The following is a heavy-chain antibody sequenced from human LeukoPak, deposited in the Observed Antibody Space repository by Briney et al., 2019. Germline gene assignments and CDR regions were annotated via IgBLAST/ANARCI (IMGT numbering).Heavy chain of an antibody. D-gene: IGHD1-26*01. CDR1: GGSFSGYY. V-gene: IGHV4-34*01. CDR2: INHSGST. J-gene: IGHJ4*02. Sequence: SETLSLTCAVYGGSFSGYYWSLIRQPPGKGLEWIGEINHSGSTNYNPSLKSRVTISVDTSKNQFSLKLSSVTAADTAVYYCARLRGGSYNYWGQGTLVTVSS. CDR3: ARLRGGSYNY.